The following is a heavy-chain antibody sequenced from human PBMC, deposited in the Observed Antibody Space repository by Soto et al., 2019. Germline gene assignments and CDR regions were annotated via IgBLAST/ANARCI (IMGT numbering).Heavy chain of an antibody. CDR1: GGSISRSGYY. CDR2: IYYTGTT. CDR3: ARHVSSGRWIDS. J-gene: IGHJ4*02. V-gene: IGHV4-39*01. Sequence: QLQLQESGPGLVNPSETLSLTCSVSGGSISRSGYYWGWIRQPPGKGLQWIGSIYYTGTTYYNPSLKSQTTISVDTSKNRFSLKLSSVTAADTAIYYCARHVSSGRWIDSWGQGTLVTVSS. D-gene: IGHD3-10*01.